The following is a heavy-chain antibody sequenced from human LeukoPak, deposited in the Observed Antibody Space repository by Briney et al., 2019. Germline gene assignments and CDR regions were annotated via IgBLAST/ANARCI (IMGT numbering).Heavy chain of an antibody. CDR1: GGSISSSNW. Sequence: KTSETLSLTCAVSGGSISSSNWWSWVRQPPGKGLEWIGEIYHSGSTNYNPSLKSRVTISVDTSKNQFSLKLSSVTAADTAVYYCARPLEPNYATGENYGSGSPFGYWGQGTLVTVSS. D-gene: IGHD3-10*01. J-gene: IGHJ4*02. CDR2: IYHSGST. V-gene: IGHV4-4*02. CDR3: ARPLEPNYATGENYGSGSPFGY.